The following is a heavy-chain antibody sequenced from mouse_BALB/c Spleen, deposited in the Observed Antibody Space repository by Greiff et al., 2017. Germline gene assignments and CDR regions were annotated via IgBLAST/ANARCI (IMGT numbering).Heavy chain of an antibody. CDR2: ISSGGSYT. CDR1: GFTFSSYA. D-gene: IGHD1-2*01. Sequence: EVQLVESGGGLVKPGGSLKLSCAASGFTFSSYAMSWVRQSPEKRLEWVAEISSGGSYTYYPDTVTGRFTISRDNAKNTLYLEMSSLRSEDTAMYYCARDITTARFAYWGQGTLVTVSA. CDR3: ARDITTARFAY. V-gene: IGHV5-9-4*01. J-gene: IGHJ3*01.